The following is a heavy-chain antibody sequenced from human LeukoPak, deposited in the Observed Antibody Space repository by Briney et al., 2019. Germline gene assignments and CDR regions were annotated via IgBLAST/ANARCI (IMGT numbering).Heavy chain of an antibody. J-gene: IGHJ4*02. CDR1: GYSISSGYY. D-gene: IGHD1-26*01. CDR2: IYHSGST. V-gene: IGHV4-38-2*02. CDR3: ARGGSAGPAD. Sequence: SETLSLTCTVSGYSISSGYYWGWIRQPPGKGLEWIGSIYHSGSTYYNPSLKSRVTISVVTSKNQFSLKLTSVTAADTAMYYCARGGSAGPADWGQGTLVIVST.